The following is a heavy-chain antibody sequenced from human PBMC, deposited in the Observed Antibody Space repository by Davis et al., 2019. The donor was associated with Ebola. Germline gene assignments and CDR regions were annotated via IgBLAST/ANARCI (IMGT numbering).Heavy chain of an antibody. CDR2: FDPEDGET. V-gene: IGHV1-24*01. CDR1: GYTLTDLS. Sequence: ASVQVSCKVSGYTLTDLSMHWVRQAPGKGLEWMGGFDPEDGETIYAQKFQGRVTMTEDTSTDTAYMELSSLRSEDTAVYYCATTFRIFGVVKKEYYFDYWGQGTLVTVSS. J-gene: IGHJ4*02. D-gene: IGHD3-3*01. CDR3: ATTFRIFGVVKKEYYFDY.